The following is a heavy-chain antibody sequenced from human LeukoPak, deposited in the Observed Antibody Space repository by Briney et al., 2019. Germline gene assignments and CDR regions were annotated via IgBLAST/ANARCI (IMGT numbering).Heavy chain of an antibody. D-gene: IGHD2-2*01. CDR2: IIPIFGTA. J-gene: IGHJ4*02. CDR1: GGTFSSYA. V-gene: IGHV1-69*01. CDR3: ARHGTVPAAITWDYYFDY. Sequence: SVKASCKASGGTFSSYAISWVRQAPGQGLEWMGGIIPIFGTANYAQKFQGRVTITADESTSTAYMELSSLRSEDTAVYYCARHGTVPAAITWDYYFDYWGQGTLVTVSS.